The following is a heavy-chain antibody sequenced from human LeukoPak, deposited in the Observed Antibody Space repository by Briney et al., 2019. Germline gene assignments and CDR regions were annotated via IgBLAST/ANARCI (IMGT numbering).Heavy chain of an antibody. V-gene: IGHV1-8*03. D-gene: IGHD1-26*01. CDR2: MNPNSGNT. J-gene: IGHJ4*02. CDR1: GYTFTSYD. Sequence: RASVKVSCKASGYTFTSYDINWVRQATGQGLEWMGWMNPNSGNTGYAQKFQGRVTITRNTSISTAYMELSSLRSEDTAVYYCAGVNSGSYYYFDYWGQGTLVTVSS. CDR3: AGVNSGSYYYFDY.